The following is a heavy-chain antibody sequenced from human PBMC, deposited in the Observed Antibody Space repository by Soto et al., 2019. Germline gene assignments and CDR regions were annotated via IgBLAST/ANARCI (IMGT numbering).Heavy chain of an antibody. V-gene: IGHV1-3*05. CDR3: ARAPSWWYFDL. CDR2: INAGNGNT. CDR1: GYTFTSYA. Sequence: QVQLVQSGAEEKKPGASVKVSCKASGYTFTSYAMHWVRQAPGQRLEWMGWINAGNGNTKYSQKFQGRVTITRDTSASTAYMELSRLRSEDTAVYYCARAPSWWYFDLLGRGTLVTVSS. J-gene: IGHJ2*01.